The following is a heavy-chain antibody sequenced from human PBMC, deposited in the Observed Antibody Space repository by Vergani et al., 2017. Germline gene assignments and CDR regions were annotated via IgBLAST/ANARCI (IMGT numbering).Heavy chain of an antibody. Sequence: QVQLVESGGGVVQPGRSLRLSCAASGFTFSSYGMHWVRQAPGKGLEWVAVISYDGSNKYYADSVKGRFTISRDNSKNTLYLQMNSLRAEDTAVYYCAKGLTYCSSTSCYKGEGDYWGQGTLVTVSS. D-gene: IGHD2-2*02. V-gene: IGHV3-30*18. CDR2: ISYDGSNK. J-gene: IGHJ4*02. CDR1: GFTFSSYG. CDR3: AKGLTYCSSTSCYKGEGDY.